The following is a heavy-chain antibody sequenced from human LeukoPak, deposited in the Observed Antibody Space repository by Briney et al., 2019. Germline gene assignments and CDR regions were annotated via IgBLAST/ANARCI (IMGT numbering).Heavy chain of an antibody. CDR2: IYPGDSDT. Sequence: GEALKISCKGSGYSFTSYWIGGVRQMPGKGLEWMGIIYPGDSDTKYSPSFQGQVTISADKSISTAYLQWSSLKASDTAMYYCARASGSYVANFDYWGQGTLVTVSS. D-gene: IGHD1-26*01. CDR3: ARASGSYVANFDY. CDR1: GYSFTSYW. J-gene: IGHJ4*02. V-gene: IGHV5-51*01.